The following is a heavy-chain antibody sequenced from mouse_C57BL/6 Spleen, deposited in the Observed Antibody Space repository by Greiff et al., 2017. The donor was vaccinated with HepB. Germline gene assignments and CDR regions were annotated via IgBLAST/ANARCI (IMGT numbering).Heavy chain of an antibody. CDR3: ARAGSSSDGWFAY. V-gene: IGHV1-59*01. CDR2: IDPSDSYT. CDR1: GYTFTSYW. J-gene: IGHJ3*01. D-gene: IGHD1-1*01. Sequence: QVQLQQPGAELVRPGPSVKLSCKASGYTFTSYWMHWVKQRPGQGLEWIGVIDPSDSYTNYNQKFKGKATLTVDTSSSTAYMQLSSLTSEDSAVYYCARAGSSSDGWFAYWGQGTLVTVSA.